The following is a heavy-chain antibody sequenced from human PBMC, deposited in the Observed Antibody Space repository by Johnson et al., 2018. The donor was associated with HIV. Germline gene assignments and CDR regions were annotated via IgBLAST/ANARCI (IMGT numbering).Heavy chain of an antibody. Sequence: MLLVESGGGLVQPGVSLILSCVVSGFTVSSNYITWVRQAPGKGLEWVSVISSGGDTYYADSVQDRFTISRDNSKNTLYLQMNSLRADDTAVYYCARAYSYGAFDIWGQGTRVTVSS. D-gene: IGHD5-18*01. CDR1: GFTVSSNY. J-gene: IGHJ3*02. CDR3: ARAYSYGAFDI. CDR2: ISSGGDT. V-gene: IGHV3-66*01.